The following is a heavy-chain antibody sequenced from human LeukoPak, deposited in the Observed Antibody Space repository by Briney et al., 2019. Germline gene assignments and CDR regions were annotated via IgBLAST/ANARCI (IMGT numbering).Heavy chain of an antibody. CDR3: ARLGAAGTGYYYYYYMDV. Sequence: SETLSLTCTVSGGSISSYYWSWIRQPPGKGLEWIGYIYTSGSTNYNPSLKSRVTISVDTSKNQFSLKLSSVTAADTAVYYRARLGAAGTGYYYYYYMDVWGKGTTVTVSS. D-gene: IGHD6-13*01. J-gene: IGHJ6*03. CDR1: GGSISSYY. CDR2: IYTSGST. V-gene: IGHV4-4*09.